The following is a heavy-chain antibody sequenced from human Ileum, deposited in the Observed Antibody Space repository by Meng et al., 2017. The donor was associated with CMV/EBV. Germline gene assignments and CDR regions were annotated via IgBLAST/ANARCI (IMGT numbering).Heavy chain of an antibody. J-gene: IGHJ6*02. CDR3: ARGYCSSTSCPSDYYFYYGMDA. V-gene: IGHV4-34*01. CDR2: INQSGIT. CDR1: GFTFSDYY. D-gene: IGHD2-2*01. Sequence: ESLKISCAASGFTFSDYYMNWIRQPPGKGLEWIGEINQSGITKYHPSLKSRGTISVDTSKNQFSLKVTSVTAADTAVYYCARGYCSSTSCPSDYYFYYGMDAWGQGTTVTVSS.